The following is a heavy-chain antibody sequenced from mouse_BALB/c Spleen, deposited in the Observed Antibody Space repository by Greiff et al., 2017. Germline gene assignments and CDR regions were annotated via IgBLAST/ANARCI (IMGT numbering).Heavy chain of an antibody. V-gene: IGHV1-66*01. J-gene: IGHJ4*01. D-gene: IGHD2-3*01. CDR2: IFPGSGNT. CDR3: ARSNDGYDAMDY. Sequence: VQLQQSGPELVKPGASVKISCKASGYSFTSYYIHWVKQRPGQGLEWIGWIFPGSGNTKYNEKFKGKATLTADTSSSTAYMQLSSLTSEDSAVYFCARSNDGYDAMDYWGQGTSVTVSS. CDR1: GYSFTSYY.